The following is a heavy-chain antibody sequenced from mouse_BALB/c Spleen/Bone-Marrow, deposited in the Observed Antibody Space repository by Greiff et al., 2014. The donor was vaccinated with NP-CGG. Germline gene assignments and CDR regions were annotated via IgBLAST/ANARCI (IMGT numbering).Heavy chain of an antibody. CDR1: GYTFTSYW. CDR2: IYPGNSDT. D-gene: IGHD2-14*01. J-gene: IGHJ3*01. V-gene: IGHV1-5*01. Sequence: VQLQQSGTVLARPGASVKMSCKASGYTFTSYWMHWVKQRPGQGLEWIGAIYPGNSDTSYNQKFKGKAKLTAVTSTSTAYMELSGLTNEDSAVYYCTRYYYRFSAWFAYWGQGPLVTVSA. CDR3: TRYYYRFSAWFAY.